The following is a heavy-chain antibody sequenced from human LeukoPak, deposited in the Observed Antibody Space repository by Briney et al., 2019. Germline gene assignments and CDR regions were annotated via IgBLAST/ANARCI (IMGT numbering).Heavy chain of an antibody. J-gene: IGHJ4*02. V-gene: IGHV4-59*02. CDR3: ARDPGSGNMVRGADY. CDR2: IYYSGST. D-gene: IGHD3-10*01. CDR1: GGSVSTYY. Sequence: SETLSLTCSVSGGSVSTYYWTWIRQPPGEGLEWIGYIYYSGSTNYNPSLKSRVTISLDTSKNQFSLKLSSVTAADTAVYYCARDPGSGNMVRGADYWGQGTLVTVSS.